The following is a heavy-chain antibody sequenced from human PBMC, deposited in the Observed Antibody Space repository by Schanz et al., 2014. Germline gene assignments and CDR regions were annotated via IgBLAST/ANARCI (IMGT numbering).Heavy chain of an antibody. D-gene: IGHD1-1*01. Sequence: EVQLLESGGGLVQPGGSLKLSCAASGLIFSNYVMSWVRQAPGKGLEWVSTIGNSGCTNYAESMKGRFTIARDNSKNSLYLQMNRLRAEDTAVYVCAKSERNEDWGQGTLVTVSS. CDR3: AKSERNED. CDR1: GLIFSNYV. CDR2: IGNSGCT. V-gene: IGHV3-23*01. J-gene: IGHJ4*02.